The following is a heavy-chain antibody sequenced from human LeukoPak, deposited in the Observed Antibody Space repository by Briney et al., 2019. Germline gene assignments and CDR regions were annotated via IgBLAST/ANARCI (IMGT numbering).Heavy chain of an antibody. D-gene: IGHD3-9*01. CDR2: INPNSGGT. J-gene: IGHJ4*02. CDR1: GYTFTGYY. Sequence: ASVKVSCKASGYTFTGYYMHWVRQAPGQGLEWMGWINPNSGGTNYAQKFQGRVTMTRDTSISTAYMELSRLRSDDTAVYHCARVSVLRYFDLDYWGQGTLVTVSS. V-gene: IGHV1-2*02. CDR3: ARVSVLRYFDLDY.